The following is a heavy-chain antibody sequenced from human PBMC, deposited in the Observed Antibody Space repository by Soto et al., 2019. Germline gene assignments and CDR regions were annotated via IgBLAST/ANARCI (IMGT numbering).Heavy chain of an antibody. D-gene: IGHD6-19*01. V-gene: IGHV4-34*01. CDR1: GGSFSGYY. J-gene: IGHJ6*02. Sequence: EPLSLTCAVYGGSFSGYYWSWIRQPPGKGLEWIGEINHSGSTNYNPSLKSRVTISVDTSKNQFSLKLSSVTAADTAVYYCARGRIAVARGYGMDVWGQGTTVTVSS. CDR3: ARGRIAVARGYGMDV. CDR2: INHSGST.